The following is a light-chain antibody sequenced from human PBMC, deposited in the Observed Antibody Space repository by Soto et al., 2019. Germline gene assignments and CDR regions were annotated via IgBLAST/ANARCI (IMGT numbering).Light chain of an antibody. CDR2: KAS. CDR1: QSISSW. V-gene: IGKV1-5*03. CDR3: QQYNSYSPWT. J-gene: IGKJ1*01. Sequence: DIQMTQSPSTLSASVGDRVTITCRASQSISSWLAWYQQKPGKAPKLLIYKASSLESGVPSRFSGSGSGTEFTLTSSSRQPDDFATYYCQQYNSYSPWTFGQGTKVEIK.